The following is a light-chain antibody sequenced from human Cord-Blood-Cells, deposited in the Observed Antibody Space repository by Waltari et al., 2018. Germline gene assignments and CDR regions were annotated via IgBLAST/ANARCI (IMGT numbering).Light chain of an antibody. Sequence: QSALTQPAPVSGSPGQSITISCTGTSSDDGSYNLVPWYQQHPGKAPKLMIYEGSKRPSGVSNRFSGSNAGNTASLTISGLQAEDEADYDCCSYAGSSTWVFGGGTKLTVL. CDR3: CSYAGSSTWV. J-gene: IGLJ3*02. CDR1: SSDDGSYNL. CDR2: EGS. V-gene: IGLV2-23*01.